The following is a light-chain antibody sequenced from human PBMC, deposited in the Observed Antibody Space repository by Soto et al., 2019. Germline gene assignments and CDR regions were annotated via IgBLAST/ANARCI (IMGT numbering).Light chain of an antibody. V-gene: IGLV2-14*01. CDR1: STDVGGYNY. CDR2: DVT. CDR3: ISYTSSDTDV. Sequence: QSVLTQPASVSGSPGQSITISCTGTSTDVGGYNYVSWYQQHPGKAPKLMIYDVTSRPSGVSNRFSGPKSGNTASLIISGLQAEDEADYYCISYTSSDTDVFGTGTKLTVL. J-gene: IGLJ1*01.